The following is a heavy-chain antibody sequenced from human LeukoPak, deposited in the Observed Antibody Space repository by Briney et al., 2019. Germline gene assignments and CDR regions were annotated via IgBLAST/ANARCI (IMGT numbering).Heavy chain of an antibody. J-gene: IGHJ3*02. Sequence: PGGSLRLSCAASGFTFSSYAMTWVRQAPGKGLEWVSGISGSGGSSYYADSVKGRFIISRDNSKNALYVQMNSLRAEDTAVYYCAKDQFRGAFDIWGQGTMVTVSS. V-gene: IGHV3-23*01. CDR1: GFTFSSYA. CDR3: AKDQFRGAFDI. CDR2: ISGSGGSS.